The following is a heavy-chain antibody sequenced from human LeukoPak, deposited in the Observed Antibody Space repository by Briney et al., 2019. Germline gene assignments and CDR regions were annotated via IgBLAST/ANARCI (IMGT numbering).Heavy chain of an antibody. CDR3: ARGQGTIPDSVPLDI. J-gene: IGHJ3*02. V-gene: IGHV3-23*01. Sequence: GGSLRLSCTASGFSFGHYGMNWVRQAPGKGLEWVSGITGSGGTTFYADSVKGRFTISRHNSKNSLYLQMNSLRAEDTAVYYCARGQGTIPDSVPLDIWGQGTMVTVSS. CDR1: GFSFGHYG. D-gene: IGHD5/OR15-5a*01. CDR2: ITGSGGTT.